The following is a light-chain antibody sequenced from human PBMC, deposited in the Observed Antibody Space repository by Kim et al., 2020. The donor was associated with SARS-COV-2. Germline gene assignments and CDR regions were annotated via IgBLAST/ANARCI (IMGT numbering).Light chain of an antibody. CDR1: QSVSNNY. CDR2: GAS. V-gene: IGKV3-20*01. J-gene: IGKJ1*01. CDR3: QQFGSSWT. Sequence: SWAPGERATLACRASQSVSNNYLAWYQQKPGQAPRLLIYGASNRATGIPDKFSGSGSGTDFTLTISRLEPEDFAVYYCQQFGSSWTFGQGTKVDIK.